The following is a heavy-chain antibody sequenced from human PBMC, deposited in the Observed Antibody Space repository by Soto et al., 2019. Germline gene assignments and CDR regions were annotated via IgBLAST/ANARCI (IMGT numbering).Heavy chain of an antibody. Sequence: QVQLVESGGGVVQPGRSLRLSCAASGFTFSSYAMHWVRQAPGKGLEWVAVISYDGSNKYYADSVKGRFTISRDNSKNTLYLQMNSLRAEDTAVYYCARDVPWRDYDYVWGSYRHTYYYYGMDVWGQGTTVTVSS. CDR3: ARDVPWRDYDYVWGSYRHTYYYYGMDV. CDR1: GFTFSSYA. J-gene: IGHJ6*02. CDR2: ISYDGSNK. D-gene: IGHD3-16*02. V-gene: IGHV3-30-3*01.